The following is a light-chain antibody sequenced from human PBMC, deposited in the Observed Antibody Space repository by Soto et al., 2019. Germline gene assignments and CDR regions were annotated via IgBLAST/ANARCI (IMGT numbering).Light chain of an antibody. CDR3: QQYNNWPPWT. V-gene: IGKV3-15*01. CDR2: DAS. Sequence: ILMTQSPGTLSVSPGERATLSCRASQSVSNNLAWYQQKPGQAPRLLIYDASTRATGIPARFSGSGSGTEFTLTISGLQSEDFAVYYCQQYNNWPPWTFGQGNKVEIK. J-gene: IGKJ1*01. CDR1: QSVSNN.